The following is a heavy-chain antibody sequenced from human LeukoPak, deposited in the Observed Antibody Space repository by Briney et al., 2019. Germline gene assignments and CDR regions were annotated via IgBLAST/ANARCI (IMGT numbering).Heavy chain of an antibody. J-gene: IGHJ3*02. CDR2: ISGSGGST. V-gene: IGHV3-23*01. D-gene: IGHD3-22*01. CDR3: ARDRPYYYDSSGSYHDAFDI. CDR1: GFTFSSYA. Sequence: GGSLRLSCAASGFTFSSYAMSWVRQAPGKGLEWVSAISGSGGSTYYADSVKGWFTISRDNSKNTLYLQMNSLRAEDTAVYYCARDRPYYYDSSGSYHDAFDIWGQGTMVTVSS.